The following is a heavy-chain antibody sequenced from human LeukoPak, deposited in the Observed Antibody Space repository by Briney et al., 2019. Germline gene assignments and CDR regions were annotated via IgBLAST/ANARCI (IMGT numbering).Heavy chain of an antibody. CDR3: AKGGDIVVVPYF. J-gene: IGHJ4*02. Sequence: PGGSLRLSCAASGFTFSSYGMHWVSQAPGKGLEWVAVISYDGSNKYYADSVKGRFTISRDNSKNTLYLQMNSLRAEDTAVYYCAKGGDIVVVPYFWGQGTLVTVSS. CDR2: ISYDGSNK. D-gene: IGHD2-2*01. V-gene: IGHV3-30*18. CDR1: GFTFSSYG.